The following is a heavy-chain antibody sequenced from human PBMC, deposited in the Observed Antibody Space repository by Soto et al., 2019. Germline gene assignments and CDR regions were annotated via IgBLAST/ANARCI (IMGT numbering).Heavy chain of an antibody. J-gene: IGHJ4*02. V-gene: IGHV4-4*02. Sequence: QVQLQKSGPGLVKPSETLSLTCDVSGDSISSPTWWTWVRQPPGKGLEWIGEVYHSGSTNYNSSLKSRVTISVDKSKNQFSLRLTSVTAADTAVYYCATRAPIDGDPYWGQGTLVTVSS. CDR3: ATRAPIDGDPY. CDR1: GDSISSPTW. D-gene: IGHD4-17*01. CDR2: VYHSGST.